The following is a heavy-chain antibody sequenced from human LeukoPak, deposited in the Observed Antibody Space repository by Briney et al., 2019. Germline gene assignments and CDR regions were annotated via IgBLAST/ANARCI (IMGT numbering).Heavy chain of an antibody. CDR1: GGSISSSNYY. J-gene: IGHJ6*02. V-gene: IGHV4-39*07. Sequence: SETLSLTCSVSGGSISSSNYYWGWIRQPPGKGLEWIGSIYYSGSTYYNPSLKSRVTISVDTSKNQFSLKLSSVTAADTAVYYCARSSPKASYYGMDVWGQGTTVTVSS. CDR2: IYYSGST. D-gene: IGHD6-6*01. CDR3: ARSSPKASYYGMDV.